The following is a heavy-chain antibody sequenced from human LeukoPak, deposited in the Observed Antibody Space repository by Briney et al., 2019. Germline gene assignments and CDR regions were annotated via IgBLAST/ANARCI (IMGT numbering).Heavy chain of an antibody. V-gene: IGHV4-59*02. CDR3: ARMADYDRSGYDAFEI. D-gene: IGHD3-22*01. CDR2: IYKSETT. CDR1: DGSVSSFY. J-gene: IGHJ3*02. Sequence: SETLTLTCTVSDGSVSSFYWSWIRQPPGKGLEWIGYIYKSETTNYNPSFTGRVTMSLDTPKNQISMKLRSVAAADTAVYYCARMADYDRSGYDAFEIWGLGTLVTVSS.